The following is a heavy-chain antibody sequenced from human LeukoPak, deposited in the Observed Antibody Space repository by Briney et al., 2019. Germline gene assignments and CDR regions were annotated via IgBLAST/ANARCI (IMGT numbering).Heavy chain of an antibody. CDR1: GGSISSDTYY. J-gene: IGHJ4*02. V-gene: IGHV4-39*01. Sequence: SETLSLTCTVSGGSISSDTYYWGWVRQPPGKGLEWIGSIYYSGSTSYNPSLKSRVTISVDTSKNQFSLKLDSVTAADTAVYYCARNASDSGTSYFDYWGQGTLVTVSS. D-gene: IGHD1-26*01. CDR2: IYYSGST. CDR3: ARNASDSGTSYFDY.